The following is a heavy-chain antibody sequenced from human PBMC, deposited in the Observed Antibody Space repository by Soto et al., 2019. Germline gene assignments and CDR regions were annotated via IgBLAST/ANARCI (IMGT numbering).Heavy chain of an antibody. J-gene: IGHJ5*02. Sequence: QVQLVESGGGVVQPGRSLRLSCAASGFTFSSYAMHWVRQAPGKGLEWVAVISYDGSNKYYADSVKGRFTISRDNSKNTLYLQMNSLRAEDTTVYYCARYSLYDSSGYYYLAPWGQGTLVTVSS. CDR2: ISYDGSNK. CDR3: ARYSLYDSSGYYYLAP. CDR1: GFTFSSYA. D-gene: IGHD3-22*01. V-gene: IGHV3-30-3*01.